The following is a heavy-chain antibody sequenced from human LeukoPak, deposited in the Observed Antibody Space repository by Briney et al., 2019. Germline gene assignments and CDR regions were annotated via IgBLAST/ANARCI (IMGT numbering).Heavy chain of an antibody. Sequence: GGSLRLSCAASGFTFSSNSMNWVRQAPRKGRECVSTISSRSSSIFYTDSMKGRFTITRDNAKNSLDLQMNNLRADATAVYYCVRGHCSSTSYPGYWGQGTLVTVSS. CDR2: ISSRSSSI. CDR1: GFTFSSNS. J-gene: IGHJ4*02. D-gene: IGHD2-2*01. CDR3: VRGHCSSTSYPGY. V-gene: IGHV3-21*01.